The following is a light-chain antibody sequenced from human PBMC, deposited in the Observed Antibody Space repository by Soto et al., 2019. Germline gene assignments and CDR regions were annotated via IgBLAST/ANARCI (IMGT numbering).Light chain of an antibody. CDR1: SSDVGGYNY. CDR3: SSYTSATTLRGV. CDR2: EVS. V-gene: IGLV2-8*01. J-gene: IGLJ1*01. Sequence: QSVLTQPPSASGSPGQSVTISCTGTSSDVGGYNYVSWYQHHPGKAPKLMIYEVSKRPSGVPDRFSGSKSGNTASLTVSGLQAEDEADYYCSSYTSATTLRGVFGVGTKVTVL.